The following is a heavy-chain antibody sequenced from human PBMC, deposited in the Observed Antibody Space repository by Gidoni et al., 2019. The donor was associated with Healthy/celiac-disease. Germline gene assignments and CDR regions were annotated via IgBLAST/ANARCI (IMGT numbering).Heavy chain of an antibody. Sequence: QVQLVQSGAEVKKPGASVKVSCKVSGYTLTELSMHWVRQAPGKGLEWMGGFDPEDGETIYAQKFQGRVTMTEDTTTDTAYMELSSLRSEDTAVYYCATELPLNSSGWKYYYYYYGMDVWGQGTTVTVSS. D-gene: IGHD6-19*01. V-gene: IGHV1-24*01. J-gene: IGHJ6*02. CDR3: ATELPLNSSGWKYYYYYYGMDV. CDR1: GYTLTELS. CDR2: FDPEDGET.